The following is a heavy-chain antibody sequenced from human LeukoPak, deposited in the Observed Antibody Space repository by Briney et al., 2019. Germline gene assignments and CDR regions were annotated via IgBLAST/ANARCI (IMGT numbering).Heavy chain of an antibody. CDR2: IYSGGST. J-gene: IGHJ6*03. Sequence: GGSLRLSCAASGFTVSSNYMSWVRQAPGKGLEWVSVIYSGGSTYYADSVKGRFTISRDNSKNTLYLQMNSLGAEDSAVYYCVRGSTYYYYYMDVWGEGTTVTVSS. CDR1: GFTVSSNY. CDR3: VRGSTYYYYYMDV. V-gene: IGHV3-53*01.